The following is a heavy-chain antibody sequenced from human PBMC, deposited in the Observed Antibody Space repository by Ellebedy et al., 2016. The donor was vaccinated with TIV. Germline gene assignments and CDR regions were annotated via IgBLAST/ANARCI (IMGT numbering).Heavy chain of an antibody. CDR3: ARDRTGVLDI. Sequence: PGGSLRLSCAASRFTFSDYYMSWIRQPPGHGLEWVSYISSGGSTMKYADSAKGRFTISRDNADNSLHLQMNSLRADDTAVYYCARDRTGVLDIWGQGTMVTVSS. CDR1: RFTFSDYY. CDR2: ISSGGSTM. D-gene: IGHD3-10*01. J-gene: IGHJ3*02. V-gene: IGHV3-11*04.